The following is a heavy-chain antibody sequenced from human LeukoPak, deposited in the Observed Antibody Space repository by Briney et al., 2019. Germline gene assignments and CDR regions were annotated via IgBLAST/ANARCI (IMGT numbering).Heavy chain of an antibody. D-gene: IGHD3-22*01. CDR3: ARHAVSDYYDSSGYLAWFDP. V-gene: IGHV5-51*01. Sequence: LGESLKISCKASGYSFTTYWIGWVRQMPGKGLEWMGIIYPGDSDTRYSPSFQGQVTISADKSINTAYLQWSSLKASDTATYYCARHAVSDYYDSSGYLAWFDPWGQGTLVTVSS. CDR2: IYPGDSDT. CDR1: GYSFTTYW. J-gene: IGHJ5*02.